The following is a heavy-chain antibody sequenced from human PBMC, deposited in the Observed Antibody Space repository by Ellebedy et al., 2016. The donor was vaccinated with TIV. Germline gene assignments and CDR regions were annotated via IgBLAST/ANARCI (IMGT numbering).Heavy chain of an antibody. V-gene: IGHV4-61*08. Sequence: SETLSLTCTVSGGSISSGDHYWSWIRQPPGKGLEWIGYIYYSGYTSYNPSLKSRVTISIDTSKNQFSLELRSVTAADAAVYYCAVCSSVAYFDYWGQGTRVTISS. CDR3: AVCSSVAYFDY. J-gene: IGHJ4*02. D-gene: IGHD6-19*01. CDR2: IYYSGYT. CDR1: GGSISSGDHY.